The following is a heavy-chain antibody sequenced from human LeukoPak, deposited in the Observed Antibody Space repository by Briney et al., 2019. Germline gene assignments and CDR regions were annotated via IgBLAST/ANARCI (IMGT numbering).Heavy chain of an antibody. J-gene: IGHJ4*02. D-gene: IGHD3-9*01. CDR2: ISSSSSYI. CDR1: GFTFSSHS. Sequence: GGSLRLSCAASGFTFSSHSMHWVRQAPGKGLESVSSISSSSSYIYYAASAKGRFTISRDNAKKSLYLQMNSLRAEDTAVYYCARNVKYDILTGFDYWGQGTLVTVSS. V-gene: IGHV3-21*01. CDR3: ARNVKYDILTGFDY.